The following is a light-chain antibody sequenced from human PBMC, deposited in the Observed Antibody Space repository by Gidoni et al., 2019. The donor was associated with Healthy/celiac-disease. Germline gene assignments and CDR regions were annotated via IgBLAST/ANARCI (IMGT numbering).Light chain of an antibody. V-gene: IGKV1-9*01. CDR2: AAS. J-gene: IGKJ3*01. CDR3: QQRIGGFT. Sequence: DIQLTQSPSFLSASVGDRVTITCRASQGISSYLAWYQQKPGKAPKLLIYAASTLQSGVPSRFSGSGSGTEFTLTISSLQPEDFATYYCQQRIGGFTFGPGTKVDIK. CDR1: QGISSY.